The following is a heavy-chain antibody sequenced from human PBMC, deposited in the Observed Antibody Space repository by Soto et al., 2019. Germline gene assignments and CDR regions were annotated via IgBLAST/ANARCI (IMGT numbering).Heavy chain of an antibody. CDR2: IYHSGST. Sequence: PSETLSLTCAVSGGSISSSNWWSCVRPPPGKGLEWIGEIYHSGSTNYHPSLKSRVTISVDKSKNQFSLKLSSVTAADTAVYYCARRDSRSWGPSGNWFYPWGQGTLVTVS. CDR3: ARRDSRSWGPSGNWFYP. D-gene: IGHD6-6*01. V-gene: IGHV4-4*02. J-gene: IGHJ5*02. CDR1: GGSISSSNW.